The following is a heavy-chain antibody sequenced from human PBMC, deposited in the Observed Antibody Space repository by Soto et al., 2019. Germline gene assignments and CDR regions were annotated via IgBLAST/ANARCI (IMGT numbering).Heavy chain of an antibody. CDR1: GFTFSSYA. CDR2: ISYDGSNK. Sequence: HPGGSLRLSCAASGFTFSSYAMHWVRQAPGKGLEWVAVISYDGSNKYYADSVKGRFTISRDNSKNTLYLQMNSLRAEDTAVYYCARDLLGGYDFWSGYYHRYYDYGMDVWGQGTTVTLSS. J-gene: IGHJ6*02. V-gene: IGHV3-30-3*01. CDR3: ARDLLGGYDFWSGYYHRYYDYGMDV. D-gene: IGHD3-3*01.